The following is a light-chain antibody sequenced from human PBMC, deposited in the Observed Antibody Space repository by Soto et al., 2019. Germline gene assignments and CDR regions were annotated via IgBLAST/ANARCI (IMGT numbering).Light chain of an antibody. CDR2: AAS. CDR3: QQYNSYSLT. Sequence: DIHMTLSPSSVSASVGYRVTITCRASQDIRSSLAWYQQRPGKAPNLLIYAASTLQSGVPSRFSGSGYGTEFNLTISSLQTDDFAAYYCQQYNSYSLTFGQGTKVDIK. J-gene: IGKJ1*01. V-gene: IGKV1-5*01. CDR1: QDIRSS.